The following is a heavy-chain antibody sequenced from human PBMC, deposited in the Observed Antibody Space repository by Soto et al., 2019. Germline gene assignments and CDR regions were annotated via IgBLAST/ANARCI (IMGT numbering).Heavy chain of an antibody. Sequence: EVQLVESGGGLVQPGGSLRLSCAASGFNFSKYWMSLVRQAPGKGLVLVANIKEDGSEKYYVESVKGRFTISRDNAKNSLYLQMNGRRAEDTAVYYCVSVGRWGGYWGQGTVVTVSS. CDR1: GFNFSKYW. J-gene: IGHJ4*02. V-gene: IGHV3-7*03. D-gene: IGHD3-16*01. CDR2: IKEDGSEK. CDR3: VSVGRWGGY.